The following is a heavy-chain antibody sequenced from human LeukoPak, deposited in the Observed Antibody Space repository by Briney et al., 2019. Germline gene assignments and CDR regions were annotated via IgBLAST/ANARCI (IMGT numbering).Heavy chain of an antibody. V-gene: IGHV3-23*01. CDR2: ISGSGGST. Sequence: PGGSLRLSCAASGFTVSSNYMSWVRQAPGKGLEWVSAISGSGGSTYCADSVKGRFTISRDNSKNTLYLQMNSLRAEDTAVYYCARDLRSSFGGYYFDYWGQGTLVTVSS. CDR1: GFTVSSNY. D-gene: IGHD3-3*01. J-gene: IGHJ4*02. CDR3: ARDLRSSFGGYYFDY.